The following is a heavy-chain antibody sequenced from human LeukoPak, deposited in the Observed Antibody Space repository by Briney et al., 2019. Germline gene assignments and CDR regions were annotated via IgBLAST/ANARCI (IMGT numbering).Heavy chain of an antibody. CDR3: AKGYCSGGTCYLVENWLDP. CDR1: GYTLTAYY. J-gene: IGHJ5*02. D-gene: IGHD2-15*01. V-gene: IGHV1-2*06. CDR2: INPNSGGT. Sequence: ASVKVSCKASGYTLTAYYIYWVRQAPGQGLEWMGRINPNSGGTDYAQNFQGRVTMTRDTSISTAYMELSRLRSDDTAVYYCAKGYCSGGTCYLVENWLDPWGQGTLVTVSS.